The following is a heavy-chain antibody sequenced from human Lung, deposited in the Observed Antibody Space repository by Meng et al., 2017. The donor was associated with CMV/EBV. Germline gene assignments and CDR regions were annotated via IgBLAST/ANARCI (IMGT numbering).Heavy chain of an antibody. D-gene: IGHD2-8*02. V-gene: IGHV3-7*01. CDR2: IKQDGSEK. Sequence: GGSLRLSCSASGFTFRCYWMTWVRQAPGKGLEWVANIKQDGSEKYYVESVKGRFTISRDNAKNSLYLQMNSLRVEDTAMYYCATGTAPHDYWGQGTLVTVSS. CDR3: ATGTAPHDY. CDR1: GFTFRCYW. J-gene: IGHJ4*02.